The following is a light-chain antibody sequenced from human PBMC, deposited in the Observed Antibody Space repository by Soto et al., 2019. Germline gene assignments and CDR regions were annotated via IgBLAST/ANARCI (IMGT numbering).Light chain of an antibody. V-gene: IGKV1-9*01. Sequence: DIQLTQSTSFLSASVGDRVTITCRASQGIGSYFAWYQLKPGNAPKLLIYDVSTLQSGVASRFSGSGSGTEFTLTISSLQTEDCATYFCQQFDSYPLTFGGGTKGEIK. J-gene: IGKJ4*01. CDR2: DVS. CDR1: QGIGSY. CDR3: QQFDSYPLT.